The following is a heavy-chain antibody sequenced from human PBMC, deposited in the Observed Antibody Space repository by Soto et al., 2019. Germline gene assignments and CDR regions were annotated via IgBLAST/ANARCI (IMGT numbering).Heavy chain of an antibody. Sequence: QVQLVESGGGVVQPGRSLRLSCAASGFTFSSYAMHWVRQAPGKGLEWVAVISYDGSNKYYADSVKGRFTISRDNSKNPRYLQLNSLRAEDTAVYYCARARLDTPALDYWGQGTLVTVSS. CDR1: GFTFSSYA. CDR2: ISYDGSNK. V-gene: IGHV3-30-3*01. CDR3: ARARLDTPALDY. D-gene: IGHD2-2*01. J-gene: IGHJ4*02.